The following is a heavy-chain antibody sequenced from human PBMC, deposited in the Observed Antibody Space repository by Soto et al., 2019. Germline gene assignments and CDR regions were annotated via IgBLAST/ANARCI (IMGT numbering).Heavy chain of an antibody. CDR2: IYPGDSDT. CDR1: GYSFTSYW. CDR3: ARHWLPTPPMTTLADAFDI. J-gene: IGHJ3*02. V-gene: IGHV5-51*01. Sequence: PGESLKISCKGSGYSFTSYWIGWVRQMPGKGLEWMGIIYPGDSDTRYSPSFQGQVTISADKSISTAYLQWSSLKASDTAMYYCARHWLPTPPMTTLADAFDIWGQGTMVTVSS. D-gene: IGHD3-22*01.